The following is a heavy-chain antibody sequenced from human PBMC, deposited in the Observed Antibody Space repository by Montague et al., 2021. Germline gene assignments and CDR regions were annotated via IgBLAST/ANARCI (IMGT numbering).Heavy chain of an antibody. CDR1: GGSISEFY. D-gene: IGHD7-27*01. V-gene: IGHV4-59*08. CDR2: IYDSGTT. Sequence: SETLSLTCTVTGGSISEFYWSWIRQSPEKGLEWIGYIYDSGTTNYNPSLKSRVTISADTSMHLFSLNLRSVTAADTAVYFCTRRLGIRAPFDYWGQGTLVTVSS. J-gene: IGHJ4*02. CDR3: TRRLGIRAPFDY.